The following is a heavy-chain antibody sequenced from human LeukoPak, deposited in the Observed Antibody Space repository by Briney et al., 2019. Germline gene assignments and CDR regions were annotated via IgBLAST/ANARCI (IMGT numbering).Heavy chain of an antibody. CDR3: TTQLLYEHNFDY. CDR2: IYSGGST. CDR1: GFTVSSNY. J-gene: IGHJ4*02. Sequence: GGSLRLSCAASGFTVSSNYMSWVRQAPGKGLEWVSVIYSGGSTYYADSVKGRFTISRDNSKNTLYLQMNSLKTEDTAVYYCTTQLLYEHNFDYWGQGTLVTVSS. V-gene: IGHV3-66*04. D-gene: IGHD2-2*02.